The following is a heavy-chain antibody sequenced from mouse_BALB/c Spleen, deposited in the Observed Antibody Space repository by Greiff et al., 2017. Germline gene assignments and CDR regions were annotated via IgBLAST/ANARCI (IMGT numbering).Heavy chain of an antibody. V-gene: IGHV1-15*01. CDR3: TKGTTVVARDFDV. CDR2: IDPETGGT. CDR1: GYTFTDYE. Sequence: VQLQQSGAELVRPGASVTLSCKASGYTFTDYEMHWVKQTPVHGLEWIGAIDPETGGTAYNQKFKGKATLTADISSSTAYMELRSLTSEDSAVYYCTKGTTVVARDFDVWGAGTTVTVSS. D-gene: IGHD1-1*01. J-gene: IGHJ1*01.